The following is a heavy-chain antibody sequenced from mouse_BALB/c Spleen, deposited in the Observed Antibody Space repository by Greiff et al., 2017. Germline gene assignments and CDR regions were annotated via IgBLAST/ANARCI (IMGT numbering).Heavy chain of an antibody. CDR3: ATGSKAMDY. J-gene: IGHJ4*01. Sequence: EVKVEESGGGLVQPGGSRKLSCAASGFTFSSFGMHWVRQAPEKGLEWVAYISSGSSTIYYAVTVKGRFTISRDNPKNTLFLQMTSLRSEDTAMYYCATGSKAMDYWGQGTSVTVSS. CDR2: ISSGSSTI. CDR1: GFTFSSFG. D-gene: IGHD1-1*01. V-gene: IGHV5-17*02.